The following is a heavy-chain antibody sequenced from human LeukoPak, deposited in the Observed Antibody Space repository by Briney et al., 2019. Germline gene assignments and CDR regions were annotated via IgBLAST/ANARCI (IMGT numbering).Heavy chain of an antibody. D-gene: IGHD1-26*01. J-gene: IGHJ4*02. CDR2: INAGNGNT. CDR3: ARASGSYLPFDY. Sequence: ASVKVSCKASGYTFTNYAMHWVRQAPGQRLEWMGWINAGNGNTKYSQKFQGRVTITRDTSASTAYMELSSLRSEDTAVYYCARASGSYLPFDYWGQGTLVTVSS. V-gene: IGHV1-3*01. CDR1: GYTFTNYA.